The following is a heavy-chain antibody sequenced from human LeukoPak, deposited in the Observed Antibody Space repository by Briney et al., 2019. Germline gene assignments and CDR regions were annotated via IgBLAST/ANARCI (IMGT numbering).Heavy chain of an antibody. CDR3: ARFMPVAGTGVLFDY. V-gene: IGHV1-2*02. Sequence: GASVKVSCKASGYTFTGYYMHWVRQAPGQGLEWMGWMSPNSGDTHYAQKFQGRVTMTRDTSISTAYMELSRLRSDDTAVYYCARFMPVAGTGVLFDYWGLGTLVAVSS. CDR2: MSPNSGDT. D-gene: IGHD6-19*01. CDR1: GYTFTGYY. J-gene: IGHJ4*02.